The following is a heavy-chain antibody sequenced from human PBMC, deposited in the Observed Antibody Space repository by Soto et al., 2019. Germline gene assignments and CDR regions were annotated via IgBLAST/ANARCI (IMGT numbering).Heavy chain of an antibody. Sequence: GGSLRRSWAVSGFTFSDYYMSWIRQAPGQGLEWVSYMSSSGVTVFYADSVKGRFTISRDNAKNSLYLQMYSLRAEDSAVYYCARNTISAAGADYYGLDVWGQGTTVTVSS. D-gene: IGHD6-13*01. CDR1: GFTFSDYY. V-gene: IGHV3-11*01. J-gene: IGHJ6*02. CDR3: ARNTISAAGADYYGLDV. CDR2: MSSSGVTV.